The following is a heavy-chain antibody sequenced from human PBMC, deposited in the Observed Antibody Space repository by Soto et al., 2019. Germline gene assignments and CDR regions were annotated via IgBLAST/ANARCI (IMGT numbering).Heavy chain of an antibody. V-gene: IGHV3-30*18. CDR3: AKDGAPRYCSRSSCHPAGAY. Sequence: QVLLVESGGGVVQPGRSLRLSCAGSGFTFSNYGLHWVRQAPGKGLDWVSLISFDGSHKYYADSVKGRFTISRDNSNNMLYLQMDSLTTEDTAVYYCAKDGAPRYCSRSSCHPAGAYWGQGTLVTVSS. J-gene: IGHJ4*02. D-gene: IGHD2-15*01. CDR2: ISFDGSHK. CDR1: GFTFSNYG.